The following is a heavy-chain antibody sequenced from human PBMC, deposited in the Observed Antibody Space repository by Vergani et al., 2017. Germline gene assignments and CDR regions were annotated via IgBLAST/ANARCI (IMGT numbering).Heavy chain of an antibody. V-gene: IGHV4-34*01. CDR2: IDHTGRP. D-gene: IGHD4-11*01. Sequence: QVQLQQWGGGLLKPSETLSLTCVVNGESFTRYHWTWIRQSPGEGLEWVGDIDHTGRPDYNPSLKSRLTMSVDKSRNQFPLTLNSVTATDTAIYFCARVNTETNGHLYYYYYMDVWGQGTAVTVS. CDR1: GESFTRYH. J-gene: IGHJ6*03. CDR3: ARVNTETNGHLYYYYYMDV.